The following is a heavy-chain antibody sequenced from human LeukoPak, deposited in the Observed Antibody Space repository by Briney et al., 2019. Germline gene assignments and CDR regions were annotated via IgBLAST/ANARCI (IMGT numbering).Heavy chain of an antibody. CDR3: WSIRYYGMDV. V-gene: IGHV3-74*01. Sequence: GGSLRLSCAASGFTFSSYWMHWVRQAPGKGLVWVSRINSDGSSTSYADSVKGRFTISRDNAENTLYLQMNSLRAEDTAVYYCWSIRYYGMDVWGQGTTVTVSS. J-gene: IGHJ6*02. CDR2: INSDGSST. CDR1: GFTFSSYW.